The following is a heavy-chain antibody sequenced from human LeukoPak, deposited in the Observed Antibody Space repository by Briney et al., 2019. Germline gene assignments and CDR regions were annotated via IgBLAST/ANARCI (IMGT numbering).Heavy chain of an antibody. D-gene: IGHD5-18*01. J-gene: IGHJ4*02. V-gene: IGHV3-66*01. CDR2: IYSGGST. Sequence: GGSLRLSCAASGFTVSSNYMSWVRQAPGKGLEWVSVIYSGGSTYYADSVKGRFTISRDNSKNTLYLQMNSLRAEDTAVYYCARDIGYWGETAMYTGYWGQGTLVTVSS. CDR3: ARDIGYWGETAMYTGY. CDR1: GFTVSSNY.